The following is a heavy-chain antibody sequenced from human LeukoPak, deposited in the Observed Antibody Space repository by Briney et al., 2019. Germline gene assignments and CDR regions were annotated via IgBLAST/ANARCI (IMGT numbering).Heavy chain of an antibody. V-gene: IGHV3-7*01. Sequence: GGSLRLSCAASGFIFNNYWMSWVRQAPGKGLEWVANIRQDGSEKYYVDSVKGRFTISRDNAKNSLYLQMNSLRAEVTAVYYCVKNWDYWGQGSLVTVSS. CDR3: VKNWDY. D-gene: IGHD2/OR15-2a*01. CDR1: GFIFNNYW. CDR2: IRQDGSEK. J-gene: IGHJ4*02.